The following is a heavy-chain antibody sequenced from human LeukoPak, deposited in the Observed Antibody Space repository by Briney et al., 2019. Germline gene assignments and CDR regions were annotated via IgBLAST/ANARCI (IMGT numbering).Heavy chain of an antibody. J-gene: IGHJ6*02. Sequence: ASVKVSCKASGYTFTSYYMHWVRQAPGQGLEWMGRIIPILGIANYAQKFQGRVTITADKSTSTAYMELSSLRSEDTAVYYCATSTLYGSGSYSYYYYGMDVWGQGTTVTVSS. CDR1: GYTFTSYY. D-gene: IGHD3-10*01. CDR2: IIPILGIA. V-gene: IGHV1-69*02. CDR3: ATSTLYGSGSYSYYYYGMDV.